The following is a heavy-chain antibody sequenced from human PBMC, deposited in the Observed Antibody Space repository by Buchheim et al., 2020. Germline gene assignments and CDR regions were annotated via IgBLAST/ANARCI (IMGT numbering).Heavy chain of an antibody. CDR2: IKSKTDGGTT. J-gene: IGHJ6*02. V-gene: IGHV3-15*01. CDR3: TTEDTAMVTYYYYYGMDV. CDR1: GFTFSNAW. Sequence: EVQLVESGGGLVKPGGSLRLSCAASGFTFSNAWMSWVRQAPGKGLEWVGRIKSKTDGGTTDYAAPVKGRFTISRDDSKNTLYLQMNSLKTEDTAVYYCTTEDTAMVTYYYYYGMDVWGQGTT. D-gene: IGHD5-18*01.